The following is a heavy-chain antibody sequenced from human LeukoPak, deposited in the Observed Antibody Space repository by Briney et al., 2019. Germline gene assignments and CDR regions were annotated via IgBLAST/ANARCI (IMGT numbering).Heavy chain of an antibody. CDR2: IHHSGST. Sequence: SETLSLTCTVSGYSISSGYYWGWIRQPPGKGLEWIGSIHHSGSTYYNSSLKSRVTISVDTSKNQFSLKLSSVTAADTAVYYCARGLIKGIAVAGTGWGRGTLVTVSS. CDR3: ARGLIKGIAVAGTG. J-gene: IGHJ4*02. CDR1: GYSISSGYY. D-gene: IGHD6-19*01. V-gene: IGHV4-38-2*02.